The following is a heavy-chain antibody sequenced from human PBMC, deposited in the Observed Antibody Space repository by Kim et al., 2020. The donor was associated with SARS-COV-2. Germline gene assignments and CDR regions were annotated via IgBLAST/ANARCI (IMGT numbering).Heavy chain of an antibody. J-gene: IGHJ4*02. D-gene: IGHD5-12*01. V-gene: IGHV1-69*04. CDR3: ARDRYSGYDYEGY. Sequence: YAPKFQGRVTITADKSTSTAYMELSSLRSEDTAVYYCARDRYSGYDYEGYWGQGTLVTVSS.